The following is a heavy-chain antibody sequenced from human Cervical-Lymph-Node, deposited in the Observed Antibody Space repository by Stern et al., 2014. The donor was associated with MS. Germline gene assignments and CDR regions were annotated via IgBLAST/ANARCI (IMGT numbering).Heavy chain of an antibody. CDR1: GYTLTELS. D-gene: IGHD2-15*01. J-gene: IGHJ6*02. Sequence: QVQLVESGAEVKKPGASVKVSCKVSGYTLTELSMHWVRQAPGKGLERMGGFDPEDGETIYAQKFQGRVTMTEDTSTDTAYMELSSLRSEDTAVYYCATDPRRRIDYYYYGMDVWGQGTTVTVSS. V-gene: IGHV1-24*01. CDR2: FDPEDGET. CDR3: ATDPRRRIDYYYYGMDV.